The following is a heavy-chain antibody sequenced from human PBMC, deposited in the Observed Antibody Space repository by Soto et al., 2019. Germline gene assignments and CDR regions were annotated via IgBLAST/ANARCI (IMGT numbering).Heavy chain of an antibody. CDR3: ATAGDYYDSSGYYYADY. J-gene: IGHJ4*02. CDR1: GYTLTELS. Sequence: EASVKVSCKVSGYTLTELSMHWVRQAPGKGFEWMGGFDPEDGETIYAQKFQGRVTMTEDTSTDTAYMELSSLRSEDTAVYYCATAGDYYDSSGYYYADYWGQGTLVTVSS. D-gene: IGHD3-22*01. CDR2: FDPEDGET. V-gene: IGHV1-24*01.